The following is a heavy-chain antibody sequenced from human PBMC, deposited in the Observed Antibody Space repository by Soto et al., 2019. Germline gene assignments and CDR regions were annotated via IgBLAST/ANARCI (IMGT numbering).Heavy chain of an antibody. CDR2: IFSNDEK. Sequence: SGPTLVNPTETLTLTCTVSGFSLSNARMGVSWIRQPPGKALEWLAHIFSNDEKSYSTSLKSRLTISKDTSKSQMVLTMTNMDPVDTATYYCARVSSWYGSYFDYWGQGALVTVS. D-gene: IGHD6-13*01. CDR3: ARVSSWYGSYFDY. CDR1: GFSLSNARMG. J-gene: IGHJ4*02. V-gene: IGHV2-26*02.